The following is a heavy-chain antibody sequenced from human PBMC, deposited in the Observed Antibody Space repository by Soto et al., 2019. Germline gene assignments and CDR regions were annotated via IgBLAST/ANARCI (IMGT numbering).Heavy chain of an antibody. CDR3: ARDSAFGELFIDY. Sequence: AASVKVSCKASGYTFTGYYMHWVRQAPGQGLEWMGWINPNSGGTNYAQKFQGWVTMTRDTSISTAYMELSRLRSDDTAVYYCARDSAFGELFIDYWGQGTLVTVSS. CDR2: INPNSGGT. J-gene: IGHJ4*02. V-gene: IGHV1-2*04. CDR1: GYTFTGYY. D-gene: IGHD3-10*01.